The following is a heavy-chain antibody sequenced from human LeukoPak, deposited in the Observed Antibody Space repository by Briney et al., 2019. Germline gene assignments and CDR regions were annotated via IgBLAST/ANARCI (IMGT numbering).Heavy chain of an antibody. J-gene: IGHJ1*01. Sequence: PGRSLRLSCAASAFTFSTYGIHWVRHAPGKGLAWVALIWYDGSHKYYADSVKGRFTISRDNPKNTLYLQMNSLRAEDTAVYYCASDSYSPEYFQHWGQGTLVTVSS. D-gene: IGHD2-15*01. CDR3: ASDSYSPEYFQH. CDR1: AFTFSTYG. V-gene: IGHV3-33*01. CDR2: IWYDGSHK.